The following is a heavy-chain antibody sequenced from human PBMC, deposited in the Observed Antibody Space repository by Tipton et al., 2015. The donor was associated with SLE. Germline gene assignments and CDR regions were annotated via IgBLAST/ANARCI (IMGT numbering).Heavy chain of an antibody. V-gene: IGHV3-7*03. Sequence: SLRLSCVASGFSFNNYWMYWVRQAPGKGPEWVANIKEDGSETQYVDSVRGRFTISRDNSKNSVYLQMNSLRVEDAAVYYCARDHSGGSSRGAFDIWGQGTMVTVSS. D-gene: IGHD2-15*01. CDR1: GFSFNNYW. CDR3: ARDHSGGSSRGAFDI. CDR2: IKEDGSET. J-gene: IGHJ3*02.